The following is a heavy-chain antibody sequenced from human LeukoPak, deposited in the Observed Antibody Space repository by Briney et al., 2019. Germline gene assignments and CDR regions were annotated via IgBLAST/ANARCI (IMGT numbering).Heavy chain of an antibody. CDR1: GGSISSGSYY. V-gene: IGHV4-61*02. Sequence: SETLSLTCTVSGGSISSGSYYWSWIRQPAGKGLEWIARIYTSGSTNYNPSLKSRVTISVDTSKNQFSLKLSSVTAADTAVYYCARSPMAYYYDSSGYPAVNWFDPWGQGTLVTVSS. D-gene: IGHD3-22*01. CDR3: ARSPMAYYYDSSGYPAVNWFDP. CDR2: IYTSGST. J-gene: IGHJ5*02.